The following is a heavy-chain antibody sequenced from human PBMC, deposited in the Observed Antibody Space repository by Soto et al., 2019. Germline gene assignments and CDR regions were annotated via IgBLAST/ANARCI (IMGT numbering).Heavy chain of an antibody. CDR2: IGSAGDT. V-gene: IGHV3-13*01. J-gene: IGHJ6*02. CDR1: GFNFGSYD. Sequence: EVQLVESGGGLVQPGGSLRLSCAASGFNFGSYDFHWVRQGRGKGLEWVSTIGSAGDTYYVGSVRGRFTISRDNAKNSLFLDMNSLTAADTAVYFCARGELPFYYYGMDVWGQGTTVTVSS. CDR3: ARGELPFYYYGMDV. D-gene: IGHD1-7*01.